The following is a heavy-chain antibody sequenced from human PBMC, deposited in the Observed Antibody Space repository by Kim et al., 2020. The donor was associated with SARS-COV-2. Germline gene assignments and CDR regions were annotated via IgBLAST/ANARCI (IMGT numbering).Heavy chain of an antibody. V-gene: IGHV4-34*01. CDR3: ARNYYYYYYGMDV. Sequence: SNPSLKSRVTISVDTSKNQFSLKLSSVTAADTAVYYCARNYYYYYYGMDVWGQGTTVTVSS. J-gene: IGHJ6*02.